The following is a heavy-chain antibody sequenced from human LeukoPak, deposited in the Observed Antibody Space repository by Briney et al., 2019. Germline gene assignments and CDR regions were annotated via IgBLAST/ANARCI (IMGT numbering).Heavy chain of an antibody. D-gene: IGHD3-10*01. J-gene: IGHJ4*02. CDR3: ARGYGSGSYYFWTGARDFDY. CDR2: IYYSGST. V-gene: IGHV4-39*07. Sequence: PSETLSLTCTVSGGSITSNDYYWGWIRQPPGKGLEWIGSIYYSGSTNYNPSLKSRVTISVDTSKNQFSLKLSSVTAADTAVYYCARGYGSGSYYFWTGARDFDYWGQGTLVTVSS. CDR1: GGSITSNDYY.